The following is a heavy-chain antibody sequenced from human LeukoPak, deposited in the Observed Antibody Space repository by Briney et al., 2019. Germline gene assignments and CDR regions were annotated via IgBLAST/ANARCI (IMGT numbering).Heavy chain of an antibody. Sequence: ASVKVSCKTSGYIFLNYVVTWVRQAPGQGLEWLGWISGYSGDTMYAERLQGRVTMTKDSTTTTGYLELRGLTSDDTAVYYCARARVATIYGGHYYYGMDAWGQGTTVTVSS. CDR2: ISGYSGDT. CDR3: ARARVATIYGGHYYYGMDA. CDR1: GYIFLNYV. D-gene: IGHD5-12*01. J-gene: IGHJ6*02. V-gene: IGHV1-18*01.